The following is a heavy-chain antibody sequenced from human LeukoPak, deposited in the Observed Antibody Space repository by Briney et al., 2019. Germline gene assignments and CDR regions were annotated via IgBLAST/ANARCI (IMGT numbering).Heavy chain of an antibody. CDR1: GFTFSSYA. Sequence: GGSLRLSCAASGFTFSSYAMSWVRQAPGKGLEWVSGIRSSGDSTYYADSVKGRFTISRDNAKNTLYLQIDSLRADDTAVYYCARGLRGYYYYAMDVWGQGTTVTVSS. V-gene: IGHV3-23*01. J-gene: IGHJ6*02. CDR3: ARGLRGYYYYAMDV. CDR2: IRSSGDST. D-gene: IGHD3-22*01.